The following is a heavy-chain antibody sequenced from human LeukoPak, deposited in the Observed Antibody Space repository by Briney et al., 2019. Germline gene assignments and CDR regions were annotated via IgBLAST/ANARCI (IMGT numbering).Heavy chain of an antibody. J-gene: IGHJ6*04. D-gene: IGHD3-10*01. V-gene: IGHV4-61*01. CDR3: ARDHYYGSGDDYYYYYGMDV. CDR1: GGSFSSGSYY. CDR2: IYYSGST. Sequence: ETLSLTCTVSGGSFSSGSYYWSWVRQPPGTGLEWIGYIYYSGSTNYNPSLKSRVTISVDTSKNQFSLKLSSVTAADTAVYYCARDHYYGSGDDYYYYYGMDVWGKGTTVTVSS.